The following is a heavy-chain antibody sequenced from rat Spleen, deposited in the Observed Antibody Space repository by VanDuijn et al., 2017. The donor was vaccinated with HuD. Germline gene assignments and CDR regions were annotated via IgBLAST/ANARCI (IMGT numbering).Heavy chain of an antibody. CDR3: ARHGVYYYSGDDYVLDA. Sequence: EVQLVESGGGLVQPGRSMKLSCAALGFTFSDNYMAWVRQAPTKGLEWVATISHDGSSTYYRDPEKGRFTISRDNVRSTLYLQMDSLRSEDTATYYCARHGVYYYSGDDYVLDAWGQGTSVTVSS. CDR2: ISHDGSST. J-gene: IGHJ4*01. V-gene: IGHV5-7*01. D-gene: IGHD1-1*01. CDR1: GFTFSDNY.